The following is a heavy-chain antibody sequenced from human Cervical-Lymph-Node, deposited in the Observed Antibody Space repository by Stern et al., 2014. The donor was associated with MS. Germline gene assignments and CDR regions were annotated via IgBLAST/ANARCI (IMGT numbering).Heavy chain of an antibody. D-gene: IGHD2-15*01. CDR3: ASSFCSGGSCYLALDAFDI. J-gene: IGHJ3*02. CDR2: IYYSGST. CDR1: GGSISTSNYY. V-gene: IGHV4-39*01. Sequence: QLQLQESGPGLVKPSETLSLTCNVSGGSISTSNYYWGWIRQPPGKGLEWIGSIYYSGSTYYNPSLKSRVTISGDTSENQFSRKLSSVTAADTAVYYCASSFCSGGSCYLALDAFDIWGQGTMVTVSS.